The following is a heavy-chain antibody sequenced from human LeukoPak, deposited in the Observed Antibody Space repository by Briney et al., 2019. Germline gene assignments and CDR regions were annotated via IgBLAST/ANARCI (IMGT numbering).Heavy chain of an antibody. V-gene: IGHV3-30*18. J-gene: IGHJ4*02. CDR3: AKDLRGYSGYDIHY. CDR2: ISYDGSNK. Sequence: GRSLRLSCAASGFTFSSYGMHWVRQAPGKGLEWVAVISYDGSNKYYADSVKGRFTISRDNSKNTLYLQMNSLRAEDAAVYYCAKDLRGYSGYDIHYWGQGTLVTVSS. D-gene: IGHD5-12*01. CDR1: GFTFSSYG.